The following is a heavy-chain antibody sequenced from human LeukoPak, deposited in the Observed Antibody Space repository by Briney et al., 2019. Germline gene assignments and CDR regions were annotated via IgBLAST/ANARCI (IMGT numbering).Heavy chain of an antibody. Sequence: ASVKVSCKASGYTFTSYYIYWVRQAPGQGLEWVGLINPSGGGTNYGQKFQGRLTMTRDTSTSTVYMELSSLRSEDTAVYYCARRSGSQLDYGSQGTLVTVSS. CDR1: GYTFTSYY. D-gene: IGHD1-26*01. CDR3: ARRSGSQLDY. CDR2: INPSGGGT. V-gene: IGHV1-46*01. J-gene: IGHJ4*02.